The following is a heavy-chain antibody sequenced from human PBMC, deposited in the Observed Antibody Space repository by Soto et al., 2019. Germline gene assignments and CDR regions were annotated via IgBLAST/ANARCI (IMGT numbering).Heavy chain of an antibody. CDR2: IKSKTDGGTT. D-gene: IGHD3-16*01. Sequence: PGGSLRLSCAASGFTFSNAWMSWVRQAPGKGLEWVGRIKSKTDGGTTDYAAPVKGRFTISRDDSKNTLYLQMNSLKTEDTAVYYCTTSLGGVNYFYYYYYYMDVWGKGTTVTVSS. CDR3: TTSLGGVNYFYYYYYYMDV. CDR1: GFTFSNAW. J-gene: IGHJ6*03. V-gene: IGHV3-15*01.